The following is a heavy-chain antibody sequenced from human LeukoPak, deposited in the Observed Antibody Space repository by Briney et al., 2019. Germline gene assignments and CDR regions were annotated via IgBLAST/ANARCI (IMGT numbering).Heavy chain of an antibody. Sequence: SETLSLTCTVSGGSISSSSYYWGWIRQPPGKGLEWIGSIYYSGSTYYNPSLKSRVTISVDTSKNQFSLKLSSVTAADTAVYYCAGRKYYDILTGSFYYFDCWGQGTLVTVSS. V-gene: IGHV4-39*01. J-gene: IGHJ4*02. CDR2: IYYSGST. D-gene: IGHD3-9*01. CDR3: AGRKYYDILTGSFYYFDC. CDR1: GGSISSSSYY.